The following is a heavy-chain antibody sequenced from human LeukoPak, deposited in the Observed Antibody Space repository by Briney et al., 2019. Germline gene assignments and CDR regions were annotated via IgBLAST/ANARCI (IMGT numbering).Heavy chain of an antibody. CDR2: ISVINSGNT. CDR3: AANSGWYSLDAFDI. V-gene: IGHV1-18*01. CDR1: GYTFSSYG. Sequence: ASVKVSCKASGYTFSSYGINWVRQAPGQGLEWMGWISVINSGNTRHAQNFQGRLTMTTDTSTTTAYMELRSLRSDDTAVYYCAANSGWYSLDAFDIWGQGTMVTVSS. D-gene: IGHD6-19*01. J-gene: IGHJ3*02.